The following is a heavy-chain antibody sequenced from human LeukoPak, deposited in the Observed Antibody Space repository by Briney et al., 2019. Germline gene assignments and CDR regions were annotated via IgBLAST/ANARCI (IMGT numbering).Heavy chain of an antibody. CDR2: IYYSGST. J-gene: IGHJ4*02. Sequence: ASETLSLTCTVSGGSISSYYWSWIRQPPGKGLEWIGYIYYSGSTNYNPSLKSRVTISVDTSKNQFSLKLSSVTAADTAVYYCARAQGNDYGDYDAAHYWGQGTLVTVSS. CDR1: GGSISSYY. V-gene: IGHV4-59*01. CDR3: ARAQGNDYGDYDAAHY. D-gene: IGHD4-17*01.